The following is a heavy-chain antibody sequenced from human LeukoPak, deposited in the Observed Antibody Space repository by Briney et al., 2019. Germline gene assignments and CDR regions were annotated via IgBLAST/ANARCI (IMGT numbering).Heavy chain of an antibody. CDR3: ARVEYSGNGNLY. CDR2: INRDGSGK. J-gene: IGHJ4*02. D-gene: IGHD1-26*01. V-gene: IGHV3-7*03. CDR1: GLTFINYW. Sequence: GGSLRLSCAGSGLTFINYWMTWVRQVPGKGLEWVANINRDGSGKYYLPSVRGRFTISKDNAKDSLYLQMDSLRPEDTAIYYCARVEYSGNGNLYWGQGTLVTVSS.